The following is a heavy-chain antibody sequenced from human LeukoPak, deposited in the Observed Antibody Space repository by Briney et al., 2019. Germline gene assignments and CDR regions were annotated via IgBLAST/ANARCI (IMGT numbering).Heavy chain of an antibody. J-gene: IGHJ4*02. Sequence: GESLKISCEASGYNFPAYWIAWVRQMPGKGLEWMGIIYPGDSDTKYNPSFQGQVAISADKSISTAYLQWSSLKASDTAMYYCARLGPSYCSSTSCFWAPMSGPDYWGQGTLVTVSS. CDR3: ARLGPSYCSSTSCFWAPMSGPDY. V-gene: IGHV5-51*01. CDR2: IYPGDSDT. CDR1: GYNFPAYW. D-gene: IGHD2-2*01.